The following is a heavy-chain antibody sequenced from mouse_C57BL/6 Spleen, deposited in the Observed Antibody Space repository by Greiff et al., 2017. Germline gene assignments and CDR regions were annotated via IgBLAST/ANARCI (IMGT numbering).Heavy chain of an antibody. J-gene: IGHJ4*01. V-gene: IGHV1-26*01. Sequence: VQLKQSGPELVKPGASVKISCKASGYTFTDYYMNWVKQSHGKSLEWIGDINPNNGGTSYNQKFKGKATLTVDKSSSTAYMELRSLTSEDSAVYYCARKNYGSSYGYAMDYWGQGTSVTVSS. CDR2: INPNNGGT. CDR1: GYTFTDYY. CDR3: ARKNYGSSYGYAMDY. D-gene: IGHD1-1*01.